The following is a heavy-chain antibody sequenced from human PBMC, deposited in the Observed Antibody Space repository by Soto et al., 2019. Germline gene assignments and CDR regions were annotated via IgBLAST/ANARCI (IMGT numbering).Heavy chain of an antibody. Sequence: SETLSLTCTISGGSISSGGYYWSWIRQHPGKGLEWIGYIYYSGSTYYNPSLKSRVTISVDTSKNQFSLKLSSVTDADTAVYYCAREATIAARLDSWGQGTLVTVSS. CDR2: IYYSGST. CDR3: AREATIAARLDS. D-gene: IGHD6-6*01. J-gene: IGHJ4*02. V-gene: IGHV4-30-4*08. CDR1: GGSISSGGYY.